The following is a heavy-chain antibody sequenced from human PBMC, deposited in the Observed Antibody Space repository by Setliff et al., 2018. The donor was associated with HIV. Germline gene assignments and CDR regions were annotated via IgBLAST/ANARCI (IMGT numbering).Heavy chain of an antibody. CDR3: ARHSDIAARRTYFDY. CDR2: IYKSGSS. CDR1: GGSISGTYY. D-gene: IGHD6-6*01. J-gene: IGHJ4*02. V-gene: IGHV4-4*07. Sequence: TSETLSLTCTVSGGSISGTYYWNWIRQPAGKGLEWVGRIYKSGSSNANPSLKSRVTMSVDTSRNQFSLTLKSVTAADTAVYYCARHSDIAARRTYFDYWGQGTLVTVSS.